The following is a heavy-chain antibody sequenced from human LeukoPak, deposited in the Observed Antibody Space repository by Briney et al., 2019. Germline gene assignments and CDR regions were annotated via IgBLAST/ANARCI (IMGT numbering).Heavy chain of an antibody. Sequence: GGSLTLSCAAGFTLSRYWMTWVRQAPGRGLEWVANINQDGSDKYYGDSVKGRFSISRDNAENSLFLQMNTLRVEDSAVYYCPRGGSGSSKYWVFWGQGTLVTVSS. CDR3: PRGGSGSSKYWVF. J-gene: IGHJ4*02. D-gene: IGHD1-1*01. V-gene: IGHV3-7*01. CDR1: GFTLSRYW. CDR2: INQDGSDK.